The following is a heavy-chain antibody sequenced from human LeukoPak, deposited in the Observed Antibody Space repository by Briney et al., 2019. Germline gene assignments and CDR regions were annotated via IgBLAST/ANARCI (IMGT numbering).Heavy chain of an antibody. Sequence: GGSLRLSCAASGFTFSSYEMNWVRQAPGRGLEWVSYISSSGSSIYYVDSVKGRFIISRDNAKNSLFLQMNSLRAEDTAVYYCARGGYKDTRGYSLDAWGQGTLVTVSS. V-gene: IGHV3-48*03. D-gene: IGHD3-22*01. J-gene: IGHJ5*02. CDR2: ISSSGSSI. CDR1: GFTFSSYE. CDR3: ARGGYKDTRGYSLDA.